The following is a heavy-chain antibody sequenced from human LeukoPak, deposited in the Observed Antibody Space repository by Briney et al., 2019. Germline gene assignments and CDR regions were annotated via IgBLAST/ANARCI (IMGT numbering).Heavy chain of an antibody. D-gene: IGHD3-22*01. CDR2: INHSGST. J-gene: IGHJ4*02. CDR3: ARATYYYDSSGYYLDY. V-gene: IGHV4-34*01. CDR1: GGSFSGYY. Sequence: PSETLSLTCAVYGGSFSGYYWSWIRQPPGKGLEWIGEINHSGSTNYNPSLKSRVTISVDTSKNQFSLKLSSVTAADTAVYYCARATYYYDSSGYYLDYLGQGTLVTVSS.